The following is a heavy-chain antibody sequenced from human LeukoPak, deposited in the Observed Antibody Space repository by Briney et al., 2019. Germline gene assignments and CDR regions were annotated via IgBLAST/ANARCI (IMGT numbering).Heavy chain of an antibody. Sequence: ASVKVSCKASEYIFTGYYMHWVRQAPGQGLEWMGRINPNNGATNYAQKFQGRVTITGDTSINTAYMELSSLRSDDTAVYYCTRESGSSPGNDSWGQGPLVTVSS. CDR3: TRESGSSPGNDS. CDR1: EYIFTGYY. D-gene: IGHD1-26*01. J-gene: IGHJ4*02. CDR2: INPNNGAT. V-gene: IGHV1-2*06.